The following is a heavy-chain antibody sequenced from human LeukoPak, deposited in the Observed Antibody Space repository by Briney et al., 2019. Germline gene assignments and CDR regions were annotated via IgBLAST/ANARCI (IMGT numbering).Heavy chain of an antibody. Sequence: GGSLRLSCAASGFTFSDYWMHWVRQAPGKGLVWVSRINSYGSSTRYADSVKGRFTISRDNSKNTPYLQMNSLRAEDTVVYYCARGSDRVAVAGLNWFDPWGQGTLVTVSS. CDR1: GFTFSDYW. CDR3: ARGSDRVAVAGLNWFDP. CDR2: INSYGSST. J-gene: IGHJ5*02. D-gene: IGHD6-19*01. V-gene: IGHV3-74*01.